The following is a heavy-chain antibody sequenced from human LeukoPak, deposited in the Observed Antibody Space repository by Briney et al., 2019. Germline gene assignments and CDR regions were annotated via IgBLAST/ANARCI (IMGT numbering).Heavy chain of an antibody. CDR3: ARDSGRYCSGGSCYRYYYMDV. J-gene: IGHJ6*03. D-gene: IGHD2-15*01. CDR2: IYYSGST. V-gene: IGHV4-59*01. Sequence: SETLSLTCTVSRGSFSSYYWSWIRQPPGKGLEGIGYIYYSGSTNYNPSLTSRVTISVYTSKNQFSLKLSSVTAADTAVYYCARDSGRYCSGGSCYRYYYMDVWGKGTTVTVSS. CDR1: RGSFSSYY.